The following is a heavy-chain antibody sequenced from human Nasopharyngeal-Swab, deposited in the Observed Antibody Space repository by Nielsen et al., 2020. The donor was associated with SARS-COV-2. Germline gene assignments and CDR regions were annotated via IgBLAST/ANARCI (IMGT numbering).Heavy chain of an antibody. CDR3: AKYPTANRVFDY. Sequence: GESLKISCAASGFTFSSYSMNWVRQAPGKGLEWVSAISGSGGSTYYADSVKGRFTISRNNSKNTLYLQMNSLRAEDTAVYYCAKYPTANRVFDYWGQGTLVTVSS. D-gene: IGHD5-18*01. CDR2: ISGSGGST. J-gene: IGHJ4*02. CDR1: GFTFSSYS. V-gene: IGHV3-23*01.